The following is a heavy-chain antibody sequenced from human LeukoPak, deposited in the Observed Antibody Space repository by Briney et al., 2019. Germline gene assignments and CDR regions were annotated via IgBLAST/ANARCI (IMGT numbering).Heavy chain of an antibody. Sequence: PGGSLRLSCAASGFTFSSYAMSWVRQAPGKGLEWVSAISGSGGSTYYADSVKGRFTISRDNSKNTLYLQMNSLRAEDTAVYYCAKPLPTIVVVPAAMGYWGQGTLVTVSS. CDR1: GFTFSSYA. D-gene: IGHD2-2*01. CDR3: AKPLPTIVVVPAAMGY. CDR2: ISGSGGST. V-gene: IGHV3-23*01. J-gene: IGHJ4*02.